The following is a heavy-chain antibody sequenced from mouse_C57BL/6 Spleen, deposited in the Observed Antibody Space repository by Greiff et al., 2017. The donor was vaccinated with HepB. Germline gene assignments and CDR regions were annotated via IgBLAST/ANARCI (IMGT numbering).Heavy chain of an antibody. CDR3: AHRRGDYYGSRGTYYAMDY. V-gene: IGHV1-59*01. CDR1: GYTFTSYW. CDR2: IDPSDSYT. J-gene: IGHJ4*01. D-gene: IGHD1-1*01. Sequence: QVQLQQPGAELVRPGTSVKLSCKASGYTFTSYWMHWVKQRPGQGLEWIGVIDPSDSYTNYNQKFKGKATLTVDTSSSTAYMQLSSLTSEDSAVYYCAHRRGDYYGSRGTYYAMDYWGQGTSVTVSS.